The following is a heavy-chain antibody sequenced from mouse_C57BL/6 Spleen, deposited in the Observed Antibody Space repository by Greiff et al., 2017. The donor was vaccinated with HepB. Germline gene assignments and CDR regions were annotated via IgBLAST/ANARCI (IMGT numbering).Heavy chain of an antibody. CDR3: ARRSYVDCFDY. CDR1: GFTFSSYA. V-gene: IGHV5-4*01. J-gene: IGHJ2*01. Sequence: EVQLVESGGGLVKPGGSLKLSCAASGFTFSSYAMSWVRQTPEKRLEWVATISDGGSYTYYPDNVKGRFTISRDNAKNNLYLQMSQLKSEDTAMYYCARRSYVDCFDYWGQGTTLTVSS. CDR2: ISDGGSYT. D-gene: IGHD1-1*01.